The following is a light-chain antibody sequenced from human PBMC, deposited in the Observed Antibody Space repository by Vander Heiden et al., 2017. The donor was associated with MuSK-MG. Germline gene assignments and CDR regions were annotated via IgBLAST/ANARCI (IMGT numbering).Light chain of an antibody. J-gene: IGKJ2*01. V-gene: IGKV1-39*01. CDR1: QSISSY. CDR3: QQNDSNPPIT. Sequence: DIQMTQSPSSLSASVGDRVTITCRASQSISSYLNWYQQKPGKAPKLLIYAASSLQSGVPSRFSGSGAGTDFTLTISSRQPEDFATYYCQQNDSNPPITFGQGTKLEIK. CDR2: AAS.